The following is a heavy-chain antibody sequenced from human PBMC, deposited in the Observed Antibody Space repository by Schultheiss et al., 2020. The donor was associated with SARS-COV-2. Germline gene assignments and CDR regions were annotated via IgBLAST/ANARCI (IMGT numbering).Heavy chain of an antibody. Sequence: SETLSLTCAVYGGSFSGYYWSWIRQPPGKGLEWIGEINHSGSTNYNPSLKSRVTISVDTSKNQFSLKLSSVTAADTAVYYCARSLRGYDSSGYHDYWGQGTLVT. D-gene: IGHD3-22*01. CDR1: GGSFSGYY. J-gene: IGHJ4*02. V-gene: IGHV4-34*01. CDR2: INHSGST. CDR3: ARSLRGYDSSGYHDY.